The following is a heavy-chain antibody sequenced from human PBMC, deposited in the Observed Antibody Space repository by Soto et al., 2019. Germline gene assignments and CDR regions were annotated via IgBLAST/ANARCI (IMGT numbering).Heavy chain of an antibody. CDR3: AHRRSGGYCSGGSCYSGIWFDP. CDR1: GFSLSTSGVG. J-gene: IGHJ5*02. V-gene: IGHV2-5*02. CDR2: IYWDDDK. D-gene: IGHD2-15*01. Sequence: QITLKESGPTLVKPTQTLTLTCTFSGFSLSTSGVGVGWIRQPPGKALEWLALIYWDDDKRYSPSLKSRLTITKDTSKNQGVLTMTNMDPVDTATYYCAHRRSGGYCSGGSCYSGIWFDPWGQGTLVTVSS.